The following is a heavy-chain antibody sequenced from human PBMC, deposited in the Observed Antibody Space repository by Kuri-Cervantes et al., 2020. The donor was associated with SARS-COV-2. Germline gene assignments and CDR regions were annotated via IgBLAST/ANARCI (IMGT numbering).Heavy chain of an antibody. CDR3: ARGYGSSWYRYFDY. CDR2: INHSGST. D-gene: IGHD6-13*01. CDR1: GGSISSYY. Sequence: GSLRLSCTVSGGSISSYYWSWIRQPPGKGLEWIGEINHSGSTNYNPSLKSRVTISVDTSKNQFSLKLSSVTAADTAVYYCARGYGSSWYRYFDYWGQGTLVTVSS. J-gene: IGHJ4*02. V-gene: IGHV4-34*01.